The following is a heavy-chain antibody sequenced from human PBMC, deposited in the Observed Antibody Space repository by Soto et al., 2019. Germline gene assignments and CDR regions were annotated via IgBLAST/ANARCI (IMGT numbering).Heavy chain of an antibody. CDR1: GFTFSSYA. CDR3: ARELRDGDVVVPADINYYYYGMAV. Sequence: QPGGSLRLSCAASGFTFSSYAMHWVRQAPGKGLEWVAVISYDGSNKYYADSVKGRFTISRDNSKNTLYLQMNSLRAEDTAVYYCARELRDGDVVVPADINYYYYGMAVWGQGTRVTVSS. J-gene: IGHJ6*02. CDR2: ISYDGSNK. D-gene: IGHD2-2*01. V-gene: IGHV3-30-3*01.